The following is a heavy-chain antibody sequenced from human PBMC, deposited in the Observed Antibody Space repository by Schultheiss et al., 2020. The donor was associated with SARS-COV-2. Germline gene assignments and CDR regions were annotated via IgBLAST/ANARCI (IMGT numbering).Heavy chain of an antibody. D-gene: IGHD6-13*01. J-gene: IGHJ4*02. CDR2: IYSGGST. CDR3: ARRGYSSSWYEGYFDY. V-gene: IGHV3-53*01. Sequence: GGSLRLSCAASGFTVSSNYMSWVRQAPGKGLEWVSVIYSGGSTYYADSVKGRFTISRDNSKNTLYLQMNSLRAEDTAVYYSARRGYSSSWYEGYFDYWGQGTLVTVSS. CDR1: GFTVSSNY.